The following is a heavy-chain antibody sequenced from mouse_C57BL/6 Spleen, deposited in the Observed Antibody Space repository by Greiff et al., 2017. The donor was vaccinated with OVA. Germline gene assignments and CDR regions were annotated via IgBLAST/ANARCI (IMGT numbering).Heavy chain of an antibody. CDR1: GYTFTDYE. D-gene: IGHD3-2*02. J-gene: IGHJ4*01. CDR2: IDPETGGT. CDR3: TRAVSSGYAMDY. V-gene: IGHV1-15*01. Sequence: VKLQESGAELVRPGASVTLSCKASGYTFTDYEMHWVKQTPVHGLEWIGAIDPETGGTAYNQKFKGKAILTADKSSSTAYMELRSLTSEDSAVYYCTRAVSSGYAMDYWGQGTSVTVSS.